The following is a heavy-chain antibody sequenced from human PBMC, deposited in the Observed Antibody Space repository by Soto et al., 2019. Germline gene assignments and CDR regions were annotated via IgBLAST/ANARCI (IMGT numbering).Heavy chain of an antibody. Sequence: GGSLRLSCVASRFTFSNAWMSWVRQAPGKGLEWVGRIKNKADGGTTDYAAPVKGRFTNSRDDLKSTLYLQMNSLKTEDTAVYYCTTDDPINKYWGQGTLVTVS. CDR1: RFTFSNAW. CDR3: TTDDPINKY. V-gene: IGHV3-15*01. J-gene: IGHJ4*02. CDR2: IKNKADGGTT.